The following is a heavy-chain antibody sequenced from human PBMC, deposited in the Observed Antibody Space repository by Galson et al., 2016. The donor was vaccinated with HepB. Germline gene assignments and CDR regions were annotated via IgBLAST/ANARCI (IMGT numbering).Heavy chain of an antibody. CDR2: IYDSGLT. CDR1: GFTVSDNY. D-gene: IGHD3-10*01. V-gene: IGHV3-53*01. J-gene: IGHJ5*02. CDR3: ARDRLRGVVGSFHP. Sequence: SLRLSCAASGFTVSDNYITWVRQAPGKGLEWVSIIYDSGLTYYADSVKGRFTISRDNSKNTVYLQMNSLTAEDTAIYYCARDRLRGVVGSFHPWGQGTLVTVSS.